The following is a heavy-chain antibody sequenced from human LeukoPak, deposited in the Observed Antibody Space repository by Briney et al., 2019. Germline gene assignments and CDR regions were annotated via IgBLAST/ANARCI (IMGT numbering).Heavy chain of an antibody. CDR2: IRYDGSNK. CDR1: GFTFSSYG. CDR3: AGILTGYYLRRWFDP. V-gene: IGHV3-30*02. J-gene: IGHJ5*02. D-gene: IGHD3-9*01. Sequence: GGSLRLSCAAYGFTFSSYGMHWVRQAPGKGLEWVAFIRYDGSNKYYADSVKGRFTISRDNSKNTLYLQMNSLRAEDTAVYYCAGILTGYYLRRWFDPWGQGTLVTVSS.